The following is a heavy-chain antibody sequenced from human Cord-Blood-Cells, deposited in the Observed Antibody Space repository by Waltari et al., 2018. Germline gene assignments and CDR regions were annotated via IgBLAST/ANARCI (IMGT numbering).Heavy chain of an antibody. V-gene: IGHV2-26*01. CDR2: IFSNDEK. J-gene: IGHJ6*03. CDR1: GFSLNNARMG. CDR3: ARGTAYYDILTGYTYYYYYMDV. D-gene: IGHD3-9*01. Sequence: QVTLKESGPVLVKPTETLTLTCTVSGFSLNNARMGVSWIRQPQGKALEWLAHIFSNDEKSYSTSLKGRLTISKDTSKSQVVLTMTNMDPVDTATYYCARGTAYYDILTGYTYYYYYMDVWGKGTTVTVSS.